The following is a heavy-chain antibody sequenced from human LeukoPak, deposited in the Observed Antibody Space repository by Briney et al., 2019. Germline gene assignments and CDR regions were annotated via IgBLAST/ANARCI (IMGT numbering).Heavy chain of an antibody. CDR2: IYYSGST. Sequence: PTETLSLTCTVTGGINSRYHWGSIRQPPGKGLEWIGYIYYSGSTNYNPSLKSRVTISVDTSKNQFSLKLSTVTAADTAVYYCAIESSTYPSEFYYFTMDVWGQGTTVTVSS. J-gene: IGHJ6*02. V-gene: IGHV4-59*01. CDR1: GGINSRYH. CDR3: AIESSTYPSEFYYFTMDV. D-gene: IGHD1-1*01.